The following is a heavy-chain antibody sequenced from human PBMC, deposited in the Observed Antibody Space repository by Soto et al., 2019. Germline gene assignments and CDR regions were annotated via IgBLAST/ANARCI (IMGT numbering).Heavy chain of an antibody. V-gene: IGHV1-69*08. J-gene: IGHJ5*02. CDR1: GGTFSSYT. CDR3: ARDPGIAVAGCYWFDP. Sequence: QVQLVQSGAEVKKPGSSVKVSCKASGGTFSSYTISWVRQAPGQGLEWMGRIIPILGIANYAQKFQGRVTITADKSTSTAYMELSSLRSEDTAVYYCARDPGIAVAGCYWFDPWGQGTLVTVSS. CDR2: IIPILGIA. D-gene: IGHD6-19*01.